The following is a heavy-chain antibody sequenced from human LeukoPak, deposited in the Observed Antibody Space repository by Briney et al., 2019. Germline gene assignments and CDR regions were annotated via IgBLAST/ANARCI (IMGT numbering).Heavy chain of an antibody. CDR1: GFTFSGYE. D-gene: IGHD6-19*01. CDR2: ISSSGSII. J-gene: IGHJ4*02. V-gene: IGHV3-48*03. Sequence: GGSLRLSCAASGFTFSGYEMNWVRQAPGKGLEWVSYISSSGSIIYYADSVKGRFTLSRDNSKYTVYLQMNSLRGEDTAVYYCARDLGLGRGWYGGDYWGQGTLVTVSS. CDR3: ARDLGLGRGWYGGDY.